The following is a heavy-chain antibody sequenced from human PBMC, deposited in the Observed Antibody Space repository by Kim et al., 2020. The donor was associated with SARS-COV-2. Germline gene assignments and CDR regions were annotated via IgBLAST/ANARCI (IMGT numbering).Heavy chain of an antibody. V-gene: IGHV4-39*01. CDR1: GGSISSSSYY. J-gene: IGHJ5*02. CDR3: ARQMWPTRLLCWFDP. D-gene: IGHD2-21*01. Sequence: SETLSLTCTVSGGSISSSSYYWGWIRQPPGKGLEWIGSIYYSGSTYYNPSLKSRVTISVDTSKNQFPLKLSSVTAADTAVYYCARQMWPTRLLCWFDPWGQGTLVTVSS. CDR2: IYYSGST.